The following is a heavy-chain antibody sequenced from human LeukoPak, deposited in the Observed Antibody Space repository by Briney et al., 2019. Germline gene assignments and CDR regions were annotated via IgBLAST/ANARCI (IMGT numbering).Heavy chain of an antibody. CDR2: ISSSSSYI. CDR1: GFTFSSYS. Sequence: GGSLRLSCAASGFTFSSYSMNWVRQAPGKGLEWVSSISSSSSYIYYADSVKGRFTISRDNAKNSLYLQMNSLRAEDTAVYYCARDFAADDLSGGANDDYWGQGTLVTVSS. CDR3: ARDFAADDLSGGANDDY. D-gene: IGHD3-3*01. J-gene: IGHJ4*02. V-gene: IGHV3-21*01.